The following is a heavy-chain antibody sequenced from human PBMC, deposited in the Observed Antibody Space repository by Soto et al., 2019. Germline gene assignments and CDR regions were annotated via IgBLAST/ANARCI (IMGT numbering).Heavy chain of an antibody. D-gene: IGHD1-26*01. CDR2: VYYSGST. CDR1: GGSISSTNHY. Sequence: SETLSFTCTVSGGSISSTNHYWGWIRQSPGKGLEWIGSVYYSGSTYYNPSLKSRVTISVGTSKNQFSLELSSVTAADSAIYYCARQSGGYYYYGMDVWGQGTTVT. J-gene: IGHJ6*02. CDR3: ARQSGGYYYYGMDV. V-gene: IGHV4-39*01.